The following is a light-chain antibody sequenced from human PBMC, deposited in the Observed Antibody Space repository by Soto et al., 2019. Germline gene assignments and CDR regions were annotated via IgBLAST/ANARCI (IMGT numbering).Light chain of an antibody. CDR1: QDINTW. CDR3: HQANSFPLT. CDR2: IAS. J-gene: IGKJ5*01. V-gene: IGKV1-12*01. Sequence: DLQMPQSPSSVSASVGDRVTITCRASQDINTWLAWYQQKPGKAPKLLIYIASILQTGVPSRFSGSGAGTDFTLTIGSLQPEDFATYYCHQANSFPLTFGQGTRLEMK.